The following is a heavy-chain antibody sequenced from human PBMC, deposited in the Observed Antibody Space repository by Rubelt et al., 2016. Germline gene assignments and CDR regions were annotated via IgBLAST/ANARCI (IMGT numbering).Heavy chain of an antibody. Sequence: QVQLVQSGAEVKKPGASVKVSCKASGYTFTSYGISWVRQAPGQGLEWMGWISAYNGNTNYAPKLQGRVTMTTDTSTSTAYMGLRSRRSYDTAVYYWARLKWELLDAFDIWGQGTMVTVSS. V-gene: IGHV1-18*01. J-gene: IGHJ3*02. CDR2: ISAYNGNT. CDR1: GYTFTSYG. CDR3: ARLKWELLDAFDI. D-gene: IGHD1-26*01.